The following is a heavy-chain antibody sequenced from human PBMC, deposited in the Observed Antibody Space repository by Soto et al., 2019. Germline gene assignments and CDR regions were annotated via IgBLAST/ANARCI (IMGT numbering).Heavy chain of an antibody. J-gene: IGHJ5*02. D-gene: IGHD2-21*02. CDR2: IYSGGST. Sequence: PGGSLRLSCAASGFTVSSNYMSWVRQAPGKGLEWVSVIYSGGSTYYADSVKGRFTISRHNSKNTLYLQMNSLRAEDTAVYYCARDRRNDLAYCGGDCYSSSPLFPWGQGTLVTVSS. CDR1: GFTVSSNY. CDR3: ARDRRNDLAYCGGDCYSSSPLFP. V-gene: IGHV3-53*04.